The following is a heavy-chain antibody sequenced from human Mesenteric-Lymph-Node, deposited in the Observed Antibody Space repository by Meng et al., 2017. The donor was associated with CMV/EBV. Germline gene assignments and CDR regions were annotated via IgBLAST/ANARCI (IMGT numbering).Heavy chain of an antibody. CDR2: IYPGDSDT. V-gene: IGHV5-51*01. Sequence: KGSGNSFTSHWIGWVRQMPGKGLEWMGIIYPGDSDTRYSPSFQGQVAISADKSISTAYLQWSSLKASDTAMYYCARRSPYTNSYYYDYWGQGTLVTVSS. J-gene: IGHJ4*02. CDR3: ARRSPYTNSYYYDY. D-gene: IGHD3-16*01. CDR1: GNSFTSHW.